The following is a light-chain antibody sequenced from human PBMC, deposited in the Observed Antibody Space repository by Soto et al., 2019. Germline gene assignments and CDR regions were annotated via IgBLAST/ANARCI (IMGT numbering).Light chain of an antibody. CDR2: GAS. J-gene: IGKJ1*01. Sequence: EIVWTQSPGTLSLSPGERATLSCRASQSVSSSYLAWYQQKPGQAPRLLIYGASSRATGIPDRFSGSGAGTELPLTISRLEPEDFAVYYCQQYGSSPRTFCQGTKVEIK. CDR3: QQYGSSPRT. CDR1: QSVSSSY. V-gene: IGKV3-20*01.